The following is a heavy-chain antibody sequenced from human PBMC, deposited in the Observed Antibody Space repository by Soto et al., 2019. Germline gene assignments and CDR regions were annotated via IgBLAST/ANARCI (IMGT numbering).Heavy chain of an antibody. CDR2: ISGSGGST. Sequence: GGSLRLSCAASGFTFSSYAMSWVRQAPGKGLEWVSAISGSGGSTYYADSVKGRFTISRDNSKNTLYLRMNSLRAEDTAVYYCAKDVVSWSYYYDSSGYYESDAFDIWGQGTMVTVSS. CDR1: GFTFSSYA. J-gene: IGHJ3*02. CDR3: AKDVVSWSYYYDSSGYYESDAFDI. V-gene: IGHV3-23*01. D-gene: IGHD3-22*01.